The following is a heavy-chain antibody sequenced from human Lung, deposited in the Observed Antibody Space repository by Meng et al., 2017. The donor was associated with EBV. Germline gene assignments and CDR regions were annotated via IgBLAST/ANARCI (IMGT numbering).Heavy chain of an antibody. CDR1: GFSLSSYW. CDR2: INEDGAVT. V-gene: IGHV3-74*01. D-gene: IGHD2-8*02. Sequence: EVQLVESGGALGQPGGSLRLSCGASGFSLSSYWMHWVRQAPGKGLVWVSRINEDGAVTTYSDSVKGRFTISRDNAKNTLYLQMNSLRAEDTAVYYCSRDLVGSADSWGQGTLVTVSS. J-gene: IGHJ4*02. CDR3: SRDLVGSADS.